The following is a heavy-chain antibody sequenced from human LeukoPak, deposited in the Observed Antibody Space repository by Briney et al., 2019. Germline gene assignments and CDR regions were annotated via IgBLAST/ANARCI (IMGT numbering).Heavy chain of an antibody. Sequence: SETLSLTCAVAGYSISSGYYWGWIRQPPGKGLEWIGSIYYSGTTYYNPSLKSRVTISVDTSKNQFSLKLDSVTAADTAVYYCARRHGNYYMDVWGQGTTVTVSS. CDR3: ARRHGNYYMDV. CDR2: IYYSGTT. V-gene: IGHV4-38-2*01. CDR1: GYSISSGYY. J-gene: IGHJ6*03.